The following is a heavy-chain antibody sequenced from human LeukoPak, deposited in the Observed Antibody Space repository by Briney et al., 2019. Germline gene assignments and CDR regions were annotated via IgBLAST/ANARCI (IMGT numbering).Heavy chain of an antibody. Sequence: PSETLSLTCTVSGGSISSYYWSWIRQPPGKGLEWIGYIYYSGSTNYNPSLKSRVTISVDTSKNQFSLKLSSVTAADTAVYYCARDSSGYSSGWTNYYYYGMDVWGQGTTATVSS. CDR1: GGSISSYY. J-gene: IGHJ6*02. CDR3: ARDSSGYSSGWTNYYYYGMDV. D-gene: IGHD6-19*01. CDR2: IYYSGST. V-gene: IGHV4-59*01.